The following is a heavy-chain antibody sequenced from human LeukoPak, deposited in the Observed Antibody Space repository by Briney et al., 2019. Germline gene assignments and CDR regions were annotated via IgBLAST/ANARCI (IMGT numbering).Heavy chain of an antibody. CDR1: GGTFSRYA. CDR2: IIPILGTS. J-gene: IGHJ4*02. Sequence: ASVKVSCKASGGTFSRYAISWVRQAPGQGLEWMGGIIPILGTSNDAQKFQVRVTITADESTSTAYMELSSLRSEDTAVYYCAREGCSSTSCSEGFDYWGQGTLVTVSS. V-gene: IGHV1-69*13. D-gene: IGHD2-2*01. CDR3: AREGCSSTSCSEGFDY.